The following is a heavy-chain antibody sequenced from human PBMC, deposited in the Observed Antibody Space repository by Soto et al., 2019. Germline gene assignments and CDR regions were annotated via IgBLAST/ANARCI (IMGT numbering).Heavy chain of an antibody. CDR2: IYPDESDT. CDR1: GHSFTSYW. D-gene: IGHD5-12*01. V-gene: IGHV5-51*01. CDR3: VRMGFSGGGYLSYYYYGMDI. Sequence: PGESLKISCKGSGHSFTSYWIGWVRQMPGKGLEWMGIIYPDESDTRYSPSFQGQVTISADKSISTAYLQWSSLKASDTAMYYCVRMGFSGGGYLSYYYYGMDIWGQGTTVTVSS. J-gene: IGHJ6*02.